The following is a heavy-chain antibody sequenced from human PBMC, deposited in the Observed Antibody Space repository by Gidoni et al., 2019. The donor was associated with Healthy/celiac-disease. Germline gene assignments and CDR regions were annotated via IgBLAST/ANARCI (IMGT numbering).Heavy chain of an antibody. CDR3: ARGVGWFGVRWPY. CDR2: INHSGST. CDR1: GGSFSGYY. D-gene: IGHD2-8*01. J-gene: IGHJ4*02. Sequence: QVQLQQWGAGLLKPSETLSLTCAVYGGSFSGYYWSWIRQPPGKGLEWIGEINHSGSTNYNPSLKSRVTISVDTSKNQFSLKLSSVTAADTAVYYCARGVGWFGVRWPYWGQGTLVTVSS. V-gene: IGHV4-34*01.